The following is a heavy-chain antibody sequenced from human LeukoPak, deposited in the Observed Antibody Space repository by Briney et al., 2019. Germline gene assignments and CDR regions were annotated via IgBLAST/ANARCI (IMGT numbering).Heavy chain of an antibody. V-gene: IGHV3-23*01. D-gene: IGHD6-13*01. Sequence: PGGSLRLSCAASGFTFSSYAMSWVRQAPGKGLEWVSAISGSGGSTYYADSVKGRFTISRDNSKNTLYLQMNSLRAEDTAVYYCAKDLRQQLVLTDWFDPWGQGTLVTVSS. CDR2: ISGSGGST. CDR3: AKDLRQQLVLTDWFDP. J-gene: IGHJ5*02. CDR1: GFTFSSYA.